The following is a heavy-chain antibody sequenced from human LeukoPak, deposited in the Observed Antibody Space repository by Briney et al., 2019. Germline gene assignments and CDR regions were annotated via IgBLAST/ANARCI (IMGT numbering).Heavy chain of an antibody. J-gene: IGHJ4*02. CDR3: VSWGSDWYNMNY. CDR1: GFTFTSYY. D-gene: IGHD6-19*01. CDR2: ISPDGSDK. V-gene: IGHV3-7*01. Sequence: PGGSLRLSCAASGFTFTSYYMSWLRQAPGKGQELAAHISPDGSDKYYVDSVKGRFTVSRDSAKNSLYLQMNSLGADDTAVYYCVSWGSDWYNMNYWGQGTLVTVSS.